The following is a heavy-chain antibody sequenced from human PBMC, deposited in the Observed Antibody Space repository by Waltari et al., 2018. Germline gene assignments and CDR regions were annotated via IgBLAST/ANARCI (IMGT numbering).Heavy chain of an antibody. Sequence: QVQLQQWGAGLLKPSETLSLTCAVYGGSFSGYYWSWIRQPPGKGLEWIGEINHSGSTNYNPPLKSRVTKSVDTSKNQFSLKLSSVTAADTAVYYWARGPYFSSTSCRNQYYYYGMDVWGQGTTVTVSS. CDR2: INHSGST. CDR3: ARGPYFSSTSCRNQYYYYGMDV. D-gene: IGHD2-2*01. J-gene: IGHJ6*02. CDR1: GGSFSGYY. V-gene: IGHV4-34*01.